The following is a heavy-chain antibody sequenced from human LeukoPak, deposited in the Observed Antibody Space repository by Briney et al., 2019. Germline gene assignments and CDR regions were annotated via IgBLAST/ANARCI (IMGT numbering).Heavy chain of an antibody. D-gene: IGHD2-21*01. Sequence: GGSLRLSCAASGFTFSSYAMSWVRQAPGKGLECISGFSGSGGSTYYADSVKGRFTISRDNSKNTLYLQMNSLRAEDTAMYYCVKVSLNMVNDAFDIWGQGTMVSVSS. CDR3: VKVSLNMVNDAFDI. V-gene: IGHV3-23*01. CDR2: FSGSGGST. CDR1: GFTFSSYA. J-gene: IGHJ3*02.